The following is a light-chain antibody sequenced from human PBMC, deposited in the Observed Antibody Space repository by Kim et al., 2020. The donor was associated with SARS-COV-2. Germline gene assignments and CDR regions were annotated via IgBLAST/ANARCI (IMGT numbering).Light chain of an antibody. CDR2: KDN. CDR1: VLAKKY. J-gene: IGLJ3*02. V-gene: IGLV3-27*01. CDR3: YSAADNSRV. Sequence: SYELTQPSSVSVSPGQTARITCSGDVLAKKYARWFQQKPGQAPVLVIYKDNERPSWIPERFSGSSSGTTVTLTISGAHVEDEADYYCYSAADNSRVFGGGTQLTVL.